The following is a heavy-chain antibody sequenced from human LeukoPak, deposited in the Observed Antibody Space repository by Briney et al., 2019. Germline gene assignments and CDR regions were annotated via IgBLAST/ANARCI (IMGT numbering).Heavy chain of an antibody. CDR2: IKQDGTEK. CDR1: GFTFTTYW. D-gene: IGHD3-10*01. J-gene: IGHJ4*02. Sequence: GESLRLSCAVSGFTFTTYWLGWVRQPPGKGLEWVANIKQDGTEKYYVDSVKGRFTISRDNAKNSLYLQMNTLRVEDTAIYYCVRVALYYYGSEGCFFFEHWGQGTPVTASS. V-gene: IGHV3-7*01. CDR3: VRVALYYYGSEGCFFFEH.